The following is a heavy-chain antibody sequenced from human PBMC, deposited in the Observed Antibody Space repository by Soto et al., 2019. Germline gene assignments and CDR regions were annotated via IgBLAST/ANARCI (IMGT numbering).Heavy chain of an antibody. CDR3: ARKAWVRFDY. D-gene: IGHD7-27*01. CDR1: ADSMTRRVW. CDR2: VFHTGNT. Sequence: TSETLSLTCTVSADSMTRRVWWTWVRQPPGKGLEWIGEVFHTGNTNYNPSLKSRVTMSVDKATKEFSLKVTSVTAADTAIYYCARKAWVRFDYWGQGALVTVSS. J-gene: IGHJ4*02. V-gene: IGHV4-4*02.